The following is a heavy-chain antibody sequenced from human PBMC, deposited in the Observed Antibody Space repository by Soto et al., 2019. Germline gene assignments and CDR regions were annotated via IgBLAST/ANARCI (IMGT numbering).Heavy chain of an antibody. CDR2: IYYSGST. Sequence: SETLSLTCTVSGGSISSSSYYWGWIRQPPGKGLEWIGSIYYSGSTYYNPSLKSRVTISVDTSKNQFSLKLSSVTAADTAVYYCARGGRSDHGEITGRYFDWLLLNHYAFDIWGQGTMVTVSS. V-gene: IGHV4-39*01. CDR1: GGSISSSSYY. D-gene: IGHD3-9*01. J-gene: IGHJ3*02. CDR3: ARGGRSDHGEITGRYFDWLLLNHYAFDI.